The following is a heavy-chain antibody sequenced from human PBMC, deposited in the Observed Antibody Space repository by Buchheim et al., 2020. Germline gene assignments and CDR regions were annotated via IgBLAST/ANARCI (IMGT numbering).Heavy chain of an antibody. J-gene: IGHJ4*02. CDR1: GDSVSSNSVT. V-gene: IGHV6-1*01. CDR2: TYYRSKWYD. CDR3: ARDPLKLSGSFYFDN. D-gene: IGHD1-26*01. Sequence: QVQLQQSGPGLVKPSQTLSLTCAISGDSVSSNSVTWNWIRQSPSRGLEWLGRTYYRSKWYDNYAVSVKSRITVSPTTSKNHFSLHLNSVTPEDTAVYYCARDPLKLSGSFYFDNWGQG.